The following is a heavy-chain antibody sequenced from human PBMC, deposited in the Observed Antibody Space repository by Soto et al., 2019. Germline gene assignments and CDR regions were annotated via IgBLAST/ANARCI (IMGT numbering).Heavy chain of an antibody. J-gene: IGHJ6*02. D-gene: IGHD2-15*01. CDR2: IYPGDSDT. V-gene: IGHV5-51*01. Sequence: PGESLKISCKGSGYSFANYWIGWVRQMPGKGLEWMGIIYPGDSDTRYSPSFQGQVTISADKSISTAYLQWSSLKASDTAMYYCARILTRGFSGKVYYYGLDVWGQGTTVTVSS. CDR1: GYSFANYW. CDR3: ARILTRGFSGKVYYYGLDV.